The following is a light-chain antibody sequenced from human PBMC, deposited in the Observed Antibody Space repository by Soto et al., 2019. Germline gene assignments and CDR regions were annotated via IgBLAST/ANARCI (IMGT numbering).Light chain of an antibody. CDR1: NIGSKS. CDR2: YDS. CDR3: QVWDSSSHHVV. J-gene: IGLJ2*01. V-gene: IGLV3-21*04. Sequence: SYELTQPPSVSVAPGKTARITCGGNNIGSKSVHWYQQKPGQAPVLVIYYDSDRPSGIPARFSGSNSGNTATLTISRVEARDEADYYCQVWDSSSHHVVFGGGTKLTVL.